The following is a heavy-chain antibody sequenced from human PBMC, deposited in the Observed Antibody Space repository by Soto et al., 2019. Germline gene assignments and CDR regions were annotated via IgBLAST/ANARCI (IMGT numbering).Heavy chain of an antibody. CDR1: GFTVSSNY. V-gene: IGHV3-53*04. CDR3: AREDYDILTGYYYYGMDV. D-gene: IGHD3-9*01. Sequence: PGGSLRLSCAASGFTVSSNYMSWVRQAPGKGLEWVSVIYSGGSTYYADSVKGRFTISRHNSKNTLYLQMNSLRAEDTAVYYCAREDYDILTGYYYYGMDVWGQGTTVTVSS. J-gene: IGHJ6*02. CDR2: IYSGGST.